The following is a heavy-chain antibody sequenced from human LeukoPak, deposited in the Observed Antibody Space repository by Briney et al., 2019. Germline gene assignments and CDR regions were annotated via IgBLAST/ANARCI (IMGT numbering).Heavy chain of an antibody. CDR3: ARDHYDSSDYYSFDY. D-gene: IGHD3-22*01. Sequence: SETLSLTCAVYGGSFSGYYWSWIRQPPGKGLEWIGEINHSGSTNYKSSLKSRVTISVDTSKNQFSLKLSSVTDADTAVYYCARDHYDSSDYYSFDYWGQGTLATVSS. CDR2: INHSGST. J-gene: IGHJ4*02. V-gene: IGHV4-34*01. CDR1: GGSFSGYY.